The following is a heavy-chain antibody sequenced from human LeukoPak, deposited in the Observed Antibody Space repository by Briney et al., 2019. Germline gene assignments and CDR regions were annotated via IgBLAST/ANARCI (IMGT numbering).Heavy chain of an antibody. Sequence: SETLSLTCTVSGGSISSSSYYWGWIRQPPGKGLESIGSIYYSGSTYYNPSLKSRVTISVDTSKNQFSLKLSSVTAADTAVYYCARQGVPDIVVVPAAIRWGQGTLVTVSS. J-gene: IGHJ4*02. CDR2: IYYSGST. D-gene: IGHD2-2*02. CDR1: GGSISSSSYY. V-gene: IGHV4-39*01. CDR3: ARQGVPDIVVVPAAIR.